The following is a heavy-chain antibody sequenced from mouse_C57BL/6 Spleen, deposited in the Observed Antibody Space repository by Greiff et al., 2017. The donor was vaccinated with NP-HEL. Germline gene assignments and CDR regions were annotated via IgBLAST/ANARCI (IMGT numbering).Heavy chain of an antibody. J-gene: IGHJ3*01. V-gene: IGHV2-6*01. CDR1: GFSLTSYG. Sequence: VKLMESGPGLVAPSQSLSITCTVSGFSLTSYGVDWVRQSPGKGLEWLGVIWGVGSTNYNSALKSRLSISKDNSKSQVFLKMNSLQTDDTAMYYCASLHYYGSSWFAYWGQGTLVTVSA. D-gene: IGHD1-1*01. CDR3: ASLHYYGSSWFAY. CDR2: IWGVGST.